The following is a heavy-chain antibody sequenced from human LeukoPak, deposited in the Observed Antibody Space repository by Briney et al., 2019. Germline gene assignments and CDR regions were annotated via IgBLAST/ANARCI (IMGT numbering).Heavy chain of an antibody. V-gene: IGHV1-2*02. CDR2: INPNSGGT. CDR1: GHTFTAYY. J-gene: IGHJ4*02. CDR3: ARARITMVRGVIITQYYFDY. Sequence: GASVKVSCKASGHTFTAYYIYWVRQAPGQGLEWMGWINPNSGGTNCAQNSQGRVTMTRDTSISTAYMELSSLRSEDTAVYYCARARITMVRGVIITQYYFDYWGQGTLVTVSS. D-gene: IGHD3-10*01.